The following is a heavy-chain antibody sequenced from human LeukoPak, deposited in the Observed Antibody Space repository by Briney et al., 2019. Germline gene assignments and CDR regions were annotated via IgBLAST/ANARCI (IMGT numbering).Heavy chain of an antibody. D-gene: IGHD2-2*01. CDR2: ISYDGSNK. Sequence: GRSLRLSCAASGFTFSSYAMHWVRQAPGKGLEWVAVISYDGSNKYYADSVKGRFTISRDNSKNTLYLQMNSLRPEDTAVYYCAKDDCSTSCYGYYYYGMDVWGQGTTVTVSS. CDR3: AKDDCSTSCYGYYYYGMDV. J-gene: IGHJ6*02. CDR1: GFTFSSYA. V-gene: IGHV3-30*18.